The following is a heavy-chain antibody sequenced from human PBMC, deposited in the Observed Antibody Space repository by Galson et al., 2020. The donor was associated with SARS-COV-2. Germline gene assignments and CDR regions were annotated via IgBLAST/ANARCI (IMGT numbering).Heavy chain of an antibody. J-gene: IGHJ6*03. CDR1: GFTFSSYD. V-gene: IGHV3-13*01. Sequence: GGSLRLSCAASGFTFSSYDMHWVRQATGKGLEWVSAIGTAGDTYYPGSVKGRFTISRENAKNSLYLQMNSLRAGDTAVYYCARASVKQQLFSFHYYMDVWGKGTTVTVSS. D-gene: IGHD6-13*01. CDR3: ARASVKQQLFSFHYYMDV. CDR2: IGTAGDT.